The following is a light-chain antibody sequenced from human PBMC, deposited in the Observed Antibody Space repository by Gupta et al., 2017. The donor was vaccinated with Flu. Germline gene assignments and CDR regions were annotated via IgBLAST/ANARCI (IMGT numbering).Light chain of an antibody. CDR3: QAGDSSTSVV. Sequence: SYALPQPPSVSVSPRQPASITCSGDKLGDKYACWYQQKPGQSPVLVIYQDSTRAAGIPERFSGSKTENTATLTIGGTQDMDEDDYYCQAGDSSTSVVFGGGTKLTVL. V-gene: IGLV3-1*01. J-gene: IGLJ2*01. CDR2: QDS. CDR1: KLGDKY.